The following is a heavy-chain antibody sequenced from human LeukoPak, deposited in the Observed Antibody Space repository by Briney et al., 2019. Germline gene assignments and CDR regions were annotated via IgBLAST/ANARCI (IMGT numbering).Heavy chain of an antibody. Sequence: GGSLRLSCAASGFTFSSYWMHWVRQAPGKGLVWVSRINSDGSSTSYADSVKGRFTISRGNAKNTLYLQMNSLRAEDTAVYYCARDTAMVYWYFDLWGRGTLVTVSS. CDR3: ARDTAMVYWYFDL. V-gene: IGHV3-74*01. D-gene: IGHD5-18*01. CDR2: INSDGSST. CDR1: GFTFSSYW. J-gene: IGHJ2*01.